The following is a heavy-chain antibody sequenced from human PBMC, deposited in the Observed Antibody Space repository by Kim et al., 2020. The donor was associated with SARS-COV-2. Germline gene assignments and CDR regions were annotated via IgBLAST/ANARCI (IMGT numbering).Heavy chain of an antibody. CDR3: ARVGPLWCFDY. D-gene: IGHD2-8*01. Sequence: IHYADSVKGRFTISRDNAKNSLYLQMNSLRAEDTAVYYCARVGPLWCFDYWGQGTLVTVSS. J-gene: IGHJ4*02. CDR2: I. V-gene: IGHV3-21*01.